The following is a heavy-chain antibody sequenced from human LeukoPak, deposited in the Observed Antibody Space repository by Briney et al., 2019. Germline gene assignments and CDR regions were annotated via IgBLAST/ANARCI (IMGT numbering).Heavy chain of an antibody. CDR1: GFSFRTYG. CDR2: IQYDGSNK. Sequence: PGGSLRLSCAASGFSFRTYGMHWVRQAPGKGLDWVAFIQYDGSNKYYSDSVKGRFTISRDNSKNTLYLQMNSLRAEDTAVYYCARDYGGSSPFDYWGQGTLVTVSS. D-gene: IGHD4-23*01. V-gene: IGHV3-30*02. J-gene: IGHJ4*02. CDR3: ARDYGGSSPFDY.